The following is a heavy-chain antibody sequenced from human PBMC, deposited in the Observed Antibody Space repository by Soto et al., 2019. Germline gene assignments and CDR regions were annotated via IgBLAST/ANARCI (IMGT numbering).Heavy chain of an antibody. V-gene: IGHV6-1*01. CDR3: AREVAVTGTGYSYFGLDV. Sequence: PSQTLSLTCAISGDSVSSNSAAWNWIRQSPSRGLEWLGRTYYRSKWYNEYSLSVKNRITINPDTSENQLFLQLNSVTPEDTALYYCAREVAVTGTGYSYFGLDVWGQGTTVTVSS. CDR2: TYYRSKWYN. J-gene: IGHJ6*02. CDR1: GDSVSSNSAA. D-gene: IGHD6-19*01.